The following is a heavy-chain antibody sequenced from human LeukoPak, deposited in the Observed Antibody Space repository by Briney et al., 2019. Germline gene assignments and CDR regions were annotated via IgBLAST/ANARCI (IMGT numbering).Heavy chain of an antibody. D-gene: IGHD3-16*02. V-gene: IGHV4-38-2*02. Sequence: SETLSLTCTVSGYSITNGYYWGWIRQPPGKGLEWIGSIYHDGRIDYNPSLKSRVTISRDTSNDQFSLKLSSVTAADTAVYYCARLLYSRNDYIWGTYRYTWFDPWGQGTLVTVSS. CDR2: IYHDGRI. CDR3: ARLLYSRNDYIWGTYRYTWFDP. J-gene: IGHJ5*02. CDR1: GYSITNGYY.